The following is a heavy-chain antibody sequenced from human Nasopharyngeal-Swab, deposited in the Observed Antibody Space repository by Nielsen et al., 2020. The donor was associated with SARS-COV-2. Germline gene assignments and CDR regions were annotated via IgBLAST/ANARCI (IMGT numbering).Heavy chain of an antibody. CDR2: ISSSSSYI. J-gene: IGHJ6*02. CDR1: GFTFSSYS. D-gene: IGHD1-26*01. V-gene: IGHV3-21*01. Sequence: GESLKISCAASGFTFSSYSMNWVRQAPGKGLEWVSSISSSSSYIYYADSVKGRFTISRDNAKNSLYLQMNSLRAEDTAVYYCARDPVSGGSYPSYYYYGMDVWGQGTTVTVSS. CDR3: ARDPVSGGSYPSYYYYGMDV.